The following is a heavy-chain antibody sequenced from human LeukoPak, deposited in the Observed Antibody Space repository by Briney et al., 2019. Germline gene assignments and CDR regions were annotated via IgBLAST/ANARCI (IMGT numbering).Heavy chain of an antibody. Sequence: GRSLRLSCAASGFTFSSYSMNWVGQAPGKVLECVSYITVSTSTIYYADSVKGRFPISRDNAKNSLYLQMNSLRDEDTAVYYCARVVYGGNLYYYYGMDVWGQGTTVTVSS. D-gene: IGHD4-23*01. CDR1: GFTFSSYS. CDR2: ITVSTSTI. J-gene: IGHJ6*02. V-gene: IGHV3-48*02. CDR3: ARVVYGGNLYYYYGMDV.